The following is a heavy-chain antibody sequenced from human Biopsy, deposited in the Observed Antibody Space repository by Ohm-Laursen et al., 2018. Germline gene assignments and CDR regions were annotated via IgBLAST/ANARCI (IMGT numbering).Heavy chain of an antibody. V-gene: IGHV4-39*01. CDR1: GGSISNNNYY. CDR3: GRDYDTSGYYYVA. CDR2: IFYGGST. Sequence: GTLSLTCPVSGGSISNNNYYWGWIRQPPGKGLEWIGSIFYGGSTHYKPSLKSRVNISVDTSKNQFSLKLNSVTAADTAVYYCGRDYDTSGYYYVAWGQGTLVTVSS. D-gene: IGHD3-22*01. J-gene: IGHJ5*02.